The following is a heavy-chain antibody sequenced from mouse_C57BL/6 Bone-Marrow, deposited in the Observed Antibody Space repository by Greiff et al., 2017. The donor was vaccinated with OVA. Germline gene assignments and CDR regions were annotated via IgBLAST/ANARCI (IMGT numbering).Heavy chain of an antibody. CDR1: GFTFSSYG. J-gene: IGHJ2*01. Sequence: EVKLQESGGDLVKPGGSLKLSCAASGFTFSSYGMSWVRQTPDKRLEWVATISSGGSYTYYPDSVKGRFTISRDNAKNTLYLQMSSLKSEDTAMYYCARQLGYWGKGTTLTVSS. CDR2: ISSGGSYT. CDR3: ARQLGY. V-gene: IGHV5-6*01.